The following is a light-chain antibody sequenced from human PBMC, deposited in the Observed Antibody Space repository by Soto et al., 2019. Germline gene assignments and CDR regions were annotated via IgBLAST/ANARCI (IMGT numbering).Light chain of an antibody. J-gene: IGLJ3*02. Sequence: QSVLTQPASVSGSPGQSITISCTGTNSDVVGYGRVSWYQQHPGTAPTLMIYEVNKRPSGGSNRFSGSKSGNTASLTISVLQAEDEADYYCCSSVGGPIWVFGGGTKLTVL. CDR1: NSDVVGYGR. CDR3: CSSVGGPIWV. V-gene: IGLV2-23*02. CDR2: EVN.